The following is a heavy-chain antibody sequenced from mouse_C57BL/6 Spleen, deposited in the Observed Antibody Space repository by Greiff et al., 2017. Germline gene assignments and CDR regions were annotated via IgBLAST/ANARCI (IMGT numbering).Heavy chain of an antibody. D-gene: IGHD1-1*01. CDR3: ALFITTVVSREWYFDV. J-gene: IGHJ1*03. CDR2: IYPGDGDT. V-gene: IGHV1-80*01. CDR1: GYAFSSYW. Sequence: QVQLQQSGAELVKPGASVTISCKASGYAFSSYWMNWVKQRPGKGLEWIGQIYPGDGDTNYNGKFKGKATLTADKSSSTAYMQLSSLTSEDSAFYFCALFITTVVSREWYFDVWGTGTTVTVSS.